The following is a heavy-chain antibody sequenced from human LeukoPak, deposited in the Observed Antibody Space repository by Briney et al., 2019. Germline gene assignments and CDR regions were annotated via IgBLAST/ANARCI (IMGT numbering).Heavy chain of an antibody. CDR1: GGSLNGYY. CDR2: GGNSGGT. J-gene: IGHJ6*02. D-gene: IGHD2-15*01. Sequence: SETLSLTCAVYGGSLNGYYWSWIRQPPGKGLEWIGEGGNSGGTKFNPSLKSRVTISADTSKNQFSLKLSSVTAADTAVYYCARDTIVVVVAGDYYGMDVWGQGTTVTVSS. V-gene: IGHV4-34*01. CDR3: ARDTIVVVVAGDYYGMDV.